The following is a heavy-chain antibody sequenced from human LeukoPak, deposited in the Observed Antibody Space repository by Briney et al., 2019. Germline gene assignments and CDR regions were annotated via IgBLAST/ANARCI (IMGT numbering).Heavy chain of an antibody. D-gene: IGHD3-10*01. V-gene: IGHV3-30*18. CDR1: GFTFSSYG. CDR3: AKDIHYYGSGSALVGAFDI. CDR2: ISYDGSNK. Sequence: GRSLRLSCAASGFTFSSYGMHWVRQAPGKGLEWVAVISYDGSNKYYADSVKGRFTISRDNSKNTLYLQMNSLRAEDTAVYYCAKDIHYYGSGSALVGAFDIWGQGTMVTVSS. J-gene: IGHJ3*02.